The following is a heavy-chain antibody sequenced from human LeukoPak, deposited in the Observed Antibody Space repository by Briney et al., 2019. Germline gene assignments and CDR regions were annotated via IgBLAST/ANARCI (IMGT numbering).Heavy chain of an antibody. D-gene: IGHD2-2*01. CDR1: GGSFSGYY. V-gene: IGHV4-34*01. Sequence: PSETLSLTCAVYGGSFSGYYWSWIRQPPGKGLEWIGEINHSGSTNYNPSLKSRVTISVDTSKNQFSLKLSSVTAADTAVYYCARSKVVPAAFTRHYYGMDVWGKGTTVTVSS. J-gene: IGHJ6*04. CDR2: INHSGST. CDR3: ARSKVVPAAFTRHYYGMDV.